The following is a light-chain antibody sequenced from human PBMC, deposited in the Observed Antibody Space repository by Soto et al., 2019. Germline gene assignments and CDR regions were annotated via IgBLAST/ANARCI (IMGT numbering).Light chain of an antibody. CDR1: GGVVGAYDS. CDR3: CSSAPESTYV. CDR2: KGT. Sequence: QSVLAQPASVSGSPGQSITISAPGPGGVVGAYDSVSWYQQHPHKAPQVIIYKGTQRPSGVSNRFSGSTSGNAASLTISGLQADDEADYFCCSSAPESTYVFGTGTKLTVL. V-gene: IGLV2-23*01. J-gene: IGLJ1*01.